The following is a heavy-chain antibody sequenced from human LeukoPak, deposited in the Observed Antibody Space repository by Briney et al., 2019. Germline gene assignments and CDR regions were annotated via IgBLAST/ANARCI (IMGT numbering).Heavy chain of an antibody. CDR3: ARGVVVVVAATPEDYYYYMDV. CDR2: IIPIFGTA. CDR1: GYTFTNYY. J-gene: IGHJ6*03. Sequence: SVKVSCKASGYTFTNYYMHWVRQAPGQGHEWMGGIIPIFGTANYAQKFQGRVTITADESTSTAYMELSSLRSEDTAVYYCARGVVVVVAATPEDYYYYMDVWGKGTTVTISS. V-gene: IGHV1-69*13. D-gene: IGHD2-15*01.